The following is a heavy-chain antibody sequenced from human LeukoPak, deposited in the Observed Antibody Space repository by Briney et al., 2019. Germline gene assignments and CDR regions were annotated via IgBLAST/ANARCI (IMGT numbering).Heavy chain of an antibody. D-gene: IGHD2-15*01. CDR2: IYYSGST. CDR3: ARVRVADVAFDI. V-gene: IGHV4-30-4*07. J-gene: IGHJ3*02. Sequence: PSETLSLTCAVSGGSISSGGYSWSWIRQPPGKGLEWIGYIYYSGSTYYNPSLKSRVTISVDTSKNQFSLKLSSVTAADTAVYYCARVRVADVAFDIWGQGTMVTVSS. CDR1: GGSISSGGYS.